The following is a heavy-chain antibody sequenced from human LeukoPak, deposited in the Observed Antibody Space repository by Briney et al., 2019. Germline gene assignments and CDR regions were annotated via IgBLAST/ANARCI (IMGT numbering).Heavy chain of an antibody. CDR1: GGSISSSSYY. Sequence: SETLSLTCTVSGGSISSSSYYWGWIRQPPGKGLEWIGSVYYRGSTYYNPSLRSRVTISVDTSKNQFSLKLSSVTAADTAVYYCAREVVSGGNCFFDYWGQGTLVTVSS. J-gene: IGHJ4*02. D-gene: IGHD2-15*01. CDR2: VYYRGST. V-gene: IGHV4-39*07. CDR3: AREVVSGGNCFFDY.